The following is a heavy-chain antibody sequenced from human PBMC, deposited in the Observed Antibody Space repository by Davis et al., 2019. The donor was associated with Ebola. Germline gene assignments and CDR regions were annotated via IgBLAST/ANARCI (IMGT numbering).Heavy chain of an antibody. V-gene: IGHV1-18*01. CDR1: GYAFSNYG. CDR2: ISGYDGHT. CDR3: ARGILAEGLDS. D-gene: IGHD6-13*01. J-gene: IGHJ5*01. Sequence: ASVKVSCKVSGYAFSNYGISWVRQAPGQGLEWMGWISGYDGHTNYAQKFQGRVTVTTDTSTSTAYMELRSLRSDDTAVYYCARGILAEGLDSWGQGTLVTVSS.